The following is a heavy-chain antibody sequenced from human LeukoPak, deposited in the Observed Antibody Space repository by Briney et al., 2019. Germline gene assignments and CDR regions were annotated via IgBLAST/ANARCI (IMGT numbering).Heavy chain of an antibody. D-gene: IGHD5-18*01. J-gene: IGHJ4*02. CDR3: ARLPSGGASFGWFDY. V-gene: IGHV4-59*08. Sequence: PSETLSLTCTVPGGSIRSNSWSWFRQSPGSGLEWIGYIYHDGRLKYHPSLESRVTISADPSRNQFSLKLTSVTAADTAVYFCARLPSGGASFGWFDYWGQGALVTVSS. CDR1: GGSIRSNS. CDR2: IYHDGRL.